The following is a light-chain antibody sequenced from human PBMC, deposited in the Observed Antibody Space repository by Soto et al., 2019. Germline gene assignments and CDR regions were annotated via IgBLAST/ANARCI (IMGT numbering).Light chain of an antibody. CDR2: GAS. J-gene: IGKJ5*01. V-gene: IGKV3-15*01. CDR1: QSVSSI. Sequence: EIVMTQSPATLSVSPGGRTTLSCRASQSVSSILAWYQQKPGQAPRLLIYGASTRATGIPARFSGSGSGTEFTLTISSLQSEDFAVYYCQQYNNWPPVTFGQGTRLEIK. CDR3: QQYNNWPPVT.